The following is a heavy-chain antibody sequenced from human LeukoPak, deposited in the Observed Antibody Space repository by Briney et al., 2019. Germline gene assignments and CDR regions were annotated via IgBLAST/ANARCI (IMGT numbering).Heavy chain of an antibody. CDR2: IYYSGST. Sequence: SETLSLTCTVSGGSISSGDYYCSWIRQPPGKGLEWIGYIYYSGSTYYNPSLKSRVTIAVDTSKNQFSLKLSSVTAADTAVYYCARGDYCSRTSCYNGYFQHWGQGTLATVSS. V-gene: IGHV4-30-4*08. J-gene: IGHJ1*01. D-gene: IGHD2-2*02. CDR1: GGSISSGDYY. CDR3: ARGDYCSRTSCYNGYFQH.